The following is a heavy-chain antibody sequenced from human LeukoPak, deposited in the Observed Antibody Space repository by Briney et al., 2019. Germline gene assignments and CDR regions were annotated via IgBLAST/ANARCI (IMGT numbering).Heavy chain of an antibody. CDR2: IYYSGST. Sequence: SETLSLTCTVSGGSISSYYWSWIRQPPGKGLEWIGYIYYSGSTNYNPSLKSRVTISVDTSKNQFSLKLSSVTAADTAVYYCARGLNIVLMVYATQGDWFDPWGQGTLVTVSS. V-gene: IGHV4-59*01. CDR1: GGSISSYY. D-gene: IGHD2-8*01. J-gene: IGHJ5*02. CDR3: ARGLNIVLMVYATQGDWFDP.